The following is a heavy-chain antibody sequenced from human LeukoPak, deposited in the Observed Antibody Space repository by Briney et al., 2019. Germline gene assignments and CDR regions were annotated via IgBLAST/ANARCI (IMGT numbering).Heavy chain of an antibody. Sequence: GGSLRLSCAASGFTFSTYSMNWVRQAPGKGLECVSSISSSSSHIYYAESVKGRFNMSRDNAKNSLYLQMNSLRAEDTAVYYCARGRSSSHNYYFDYWGQGTLVTVSS. V-gene: IGHV3-21*01. CDR1: GFTFSTYS. CDR2: ISSSSSHI. J-gene: IGHJ4*02. D-gene: IGHD6-13*01. CDR3: ARGRSSSHNYYFDY.